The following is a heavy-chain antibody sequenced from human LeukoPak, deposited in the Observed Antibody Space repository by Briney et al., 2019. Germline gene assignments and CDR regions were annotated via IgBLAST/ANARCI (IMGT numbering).Heavy chain of an antibody. CDR1: RGSFTDYY. J-gene: IGHJ6*03. CDR2: INHSGST. V-gene: IGHV4-34*01. D-gene: IGHD1/OR15-1a*01. CDR3: ASITGTTDYYYYLSDV. Sequence: SETLSLTCAVYRGSFTDYYWSWIRQPPGKGLEWIGEINHSGSTNYNPSLKSRVTISVDTSKNQFSLKLSSVTAVDTAVYYCASITGTTDYYYYLSDVWGKGTTVTVSS.